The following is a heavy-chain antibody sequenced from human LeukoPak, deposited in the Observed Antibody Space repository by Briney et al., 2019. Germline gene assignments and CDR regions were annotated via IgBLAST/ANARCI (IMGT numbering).Heavy chain of an antibody. CDR3: ARDKSYYYDSSGRNWFDP. D-gene: IGHD3-22*01. Sequence: GASVKVSCKASGYTFTSYFMYWVRQAPGQGLEWMGIINPSGGNTNYAQKLQGRVTMTTDTSTSTAYMELRSLRSDDTAVYYCARDKSYYYDSSGRNWFDPWGQGTLVTVSS. V-gene: IGHV1-46*01. J-gene: IGHJ5*02. CDR1: GYTFTSYF. CDR2: INPSGGNT.